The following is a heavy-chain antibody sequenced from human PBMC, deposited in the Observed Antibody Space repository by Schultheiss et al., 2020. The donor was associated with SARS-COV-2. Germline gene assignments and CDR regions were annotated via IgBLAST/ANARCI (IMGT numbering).Heavy chain of an antibody. Sequence: GGSLRLSCAASGFTFSNAWMSWVRQAPGKGLEWISYISHRSESTLYADSVKGRFTISRDNADNSLYLQMNSLRAEDTAVYYCARDWLRGGFDYWGQGTLVTVSS. CDR2: ISHRSEST. CDR1: GFTFSNAW. V-gene: IGHV3-48*04. J-gene: IGHJ4*02. CDR3: ARDWLRGGFDY. D-gene: IGHD3-16*01.